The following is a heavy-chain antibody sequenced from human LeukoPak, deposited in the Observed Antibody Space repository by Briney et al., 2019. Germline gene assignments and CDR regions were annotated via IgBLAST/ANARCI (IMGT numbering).Heavy chain of an antibody. Sequence: GGSLRLSCAASGFTVSSNYMSWVRQASGKGLEWVSVIYSGGSTYYADSVKGRFTISRDNSKNTLYLQMNSLRAEDTAVYYCARDWDYYDSSGAPGGMDVWGQGTTVTVSS. CDR1: GFTVSSNY. D-gene: IGHD3-22*01. J-gene: IGHJ6*02. CDR2: IYSGGST. CDR3: ARDWDYYDSSGAPGGMDV. V-gene: IGHV3-66*01.